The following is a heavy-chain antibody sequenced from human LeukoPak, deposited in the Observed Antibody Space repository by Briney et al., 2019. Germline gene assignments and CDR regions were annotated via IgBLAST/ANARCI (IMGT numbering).Heavy chain of an antibody. J-gene: IGHJ4*02. D-gene: IGHD6-19*01. CDR1: RFTFSSYG. CDR3: AKKPYSSGWYFDY. Sequence: PGGSLRLSCAASRFTFSSYGMHWVRQAPGKGLEWVAFIRYDGSNKYYADSVKGRFTISRDNSKNTLYLQMNSLRAEDTAVYYCAKKPYSSGWYFDYWGQGTLVTVSS. CDR2: IRYDGSNK. V-gene: IGHV3-30*02.